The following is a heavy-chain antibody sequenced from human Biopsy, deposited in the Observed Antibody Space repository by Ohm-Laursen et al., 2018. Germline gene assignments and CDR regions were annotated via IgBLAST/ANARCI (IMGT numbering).Heavy chain of an antibody. D-gene: IGHD6-19*01. CDR1: GYSISSDYR. CDR2: IFKDGNN. V-gene: IGHV4-38-2*02. CDR3: ARVGSGWAPFDK. J-gene: IGHJ4*02. Sequence: SDTLSLTCTVSGYSISSDYRCCWLRHPPGKTLGRLGNIFKDGNNHYNPSLRSRLIISIDTSKNQFSLMITSVRGADPAVYFCARVGSGWAPFDKWGPGTLVAVSS.